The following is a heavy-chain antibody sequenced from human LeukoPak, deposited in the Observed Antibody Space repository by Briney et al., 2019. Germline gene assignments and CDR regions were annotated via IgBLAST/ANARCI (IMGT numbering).Heavy chain of an antibody. J-gene: IGHJ4*02. V-gene: IGHV4-39*01. CDR3: ARHLITAAAGTLGNYFDY. D-gene: IGHD1-1*01. Sequence: SETLSLTCTVSGDSISSSSYYWGWIRQPPGKVLEWIGSIFYSGSTYYNPSLERRVTISVDTSKNQFSLKQSSVTAADTAVFYCARHLITAAAGTLGNYFDYWGQGTLVTVSS. CDR2: IFYSGST. CDR1: GDSISSSSYY.